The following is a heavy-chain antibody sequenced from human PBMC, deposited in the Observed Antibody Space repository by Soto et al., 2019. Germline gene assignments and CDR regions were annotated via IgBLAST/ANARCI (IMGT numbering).Heavy chain of an antibody. CDR3: ARRYVEVAVNDAFEI. CDR1: GFTFSTYA. D-gene: IGHD3-16*01. V-gene: IGHV3-23*01. J-gene: IGHJ3*02. CDR2: IGTHADTT. Sequence: EVQLLESGGGLVQPGGSLRLSCAASGFTFSTYALTWVRQAPGKGLEWVSSIGTHADTTYYVDSVKGRFSISRDNSKNTVYLQMSSLSAEDTAVYYCARRYVEVAVNDAFEIWGRGTMVTVSS.